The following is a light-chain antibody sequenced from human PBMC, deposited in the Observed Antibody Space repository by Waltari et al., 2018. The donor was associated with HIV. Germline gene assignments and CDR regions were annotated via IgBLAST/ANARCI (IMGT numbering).Light chain of an antibody. CDR3: QSYDSGLSAYV. J-gene: IGLJ1*01. Sequence: QSVLTQPPSESAAPGQRVTIYCPASSSHLGAGSAAHAFQQLPVTAPKLLIYGNTNRPSGVPDRFSGSKSGTSASLAITGLQAEDEGDYYCQSYDSGLSAYVFGTGTKVTVL. V-gene: IGLV1-40*01. CDR1: SSHLGAGSA. CDR2: GNT.